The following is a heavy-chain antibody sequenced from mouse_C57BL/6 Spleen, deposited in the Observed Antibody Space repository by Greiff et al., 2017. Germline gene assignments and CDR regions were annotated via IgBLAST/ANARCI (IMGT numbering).Heavy chain of an antibody. CDR2: IDPSDSYT. CDR3: ARANWDVYGVDY. CDR1: GYTFTSYW. J-gene: IGHJ2*01. Sequence: QVQLQQPGAELVLPGASVKLSCKASGYTFTSYWMHWVKQRPGQGLEWIGEIDPSDSYTNYNQKFKGKSTLTVAKSSSTAYMQLSSLTYEDSAVYYCARANWDVYGVDYWGQGTTLTVSS. D-gene: IGHD4-1*01. V-gene: IGHV1-69*01.